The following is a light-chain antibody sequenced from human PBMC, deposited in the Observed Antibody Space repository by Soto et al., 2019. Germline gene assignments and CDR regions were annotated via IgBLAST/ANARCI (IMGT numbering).Light chain of an antibody. J-gene: IGKJ5*01. CDR2: AAS. CDR3: QQANSFPIT. CDR1: QGISSW. V-gene: IGKV1D-12*01. Sequence: DIQMTQSPSSVSASVGDRVTITCRASQGISSWLAWHQQKPGEAPKLLIYAASSLQSGVPSRFSGSGSGTDFTLTISSLQPEEFATYYCQQANSFPITVGQGTRLEIK.